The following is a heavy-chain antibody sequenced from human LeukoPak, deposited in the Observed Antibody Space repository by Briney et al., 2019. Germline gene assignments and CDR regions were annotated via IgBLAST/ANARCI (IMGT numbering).Heavy chain of an antibody. Sequence: ASVKVSCKASGYTFSSYYFHWVRQAPGQGLEWMGLINPSGGATSFAQKFRGRVTMTRDMSTGTVFMELSSLRSDNTAVYFCARNYYDTAGHFGYWGQGTLVTVSS. CDR2: INPSGGAT. J-gene: IGHJ4*02. V-gene: IGHV1-46*01. CDR3: ARNYYDTAGHFGY. CDR1: GYTFSSYY. D-gene: IGHD3-22*01.